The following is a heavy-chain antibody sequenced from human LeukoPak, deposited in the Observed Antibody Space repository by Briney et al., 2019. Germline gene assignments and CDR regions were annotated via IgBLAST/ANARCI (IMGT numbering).Heavy chain of an antibody. CDR3: ARDRMGPFDL. V-gene: IGHV3-30-3*01. CDR2: ISYDGSNK. D-gene: IGHD5-24*01. CDR1: GFTFSSYA. Sequence: PGGSLRLSCAASGFTFSSYAMHWVRQAPGKGLEWVAVISYDGSNKYYADSVKGRFTISRDNSKNTLYLQMNSLRAEDTAVYYCARDRMGPFDLWGRGALVTVSS. J-gene: IGHJ2*01.